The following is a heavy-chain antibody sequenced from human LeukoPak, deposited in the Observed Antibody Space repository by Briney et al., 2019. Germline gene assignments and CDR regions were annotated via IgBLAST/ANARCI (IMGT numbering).Heavy chain of an antibody. CDR3: AKDLDILTGNYIDD. V-gene: IGHV3-23*01. J-gene: IGHJ4*02. CDR1: GGSFSGYY. CDR2: ISGGGGIR. Sequence: ETLSLTCAVYGGSFSGYYWSWVRQGPGKGLEWVSEISGGGGIRYYADSVKGRFTLSRDNSKNTVYLQMNGLRVEDTAVYYCAKDLDILTGNYIDDWGQGTLVTVSS. D-gene: IGHD3-9*01.